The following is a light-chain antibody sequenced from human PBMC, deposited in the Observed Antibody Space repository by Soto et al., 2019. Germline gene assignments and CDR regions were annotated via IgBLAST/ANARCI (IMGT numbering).Light chain of an antibody. CDR3: QQYDTSPPLYT. V-gene: IGKV1-39*01. Sequence: DIQMTQSPSSLSASLGDRVTITCRASQTISTYVTWYQQKPGKAPKALISDASTLQSGVPSRFCGSGSGTDFTLTISRLEPEDFALYYCQQYDTSPPLYTFGQGTRLDIK. CDR1: QTISTY. J-gene: IGKJ2*01. CDR2: DAS.